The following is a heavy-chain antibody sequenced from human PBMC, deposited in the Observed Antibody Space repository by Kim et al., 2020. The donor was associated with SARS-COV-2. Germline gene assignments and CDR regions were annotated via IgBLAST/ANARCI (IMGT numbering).Heavy chain of an antibody. CDR3: ARVIVGARGYYFDY. J-gene: IGHJ4*02. Sequence: SETLSLTCTVSGGSISSGSYYWSWIRQPAGKGLEWIGRIYTSGSTNYNPSLKSRVTISVDTSKNQFSLKLSSVTAADTAVYYCARVIVGARGYYFDYWGQGTLVTVSS. D-gene: IGHD1-26*01. V-gene: IGHV4-61*02. CDR1: GGSISSGSYY. CDR2: IYTSGST.